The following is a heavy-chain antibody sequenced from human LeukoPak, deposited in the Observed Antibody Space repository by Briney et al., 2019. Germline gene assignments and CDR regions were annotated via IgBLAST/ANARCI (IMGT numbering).Heavy chain of an antibody. Sequence: GESLKISCAASGFTFSSYGMHWVRQAPGKGLEWVAVIWYDGSNKYYADSVKGRFTISRDNSKNTLYLQMNSLRAEDTAVYYCARDSGYGGNSIFDYWGQGTLVTVSS. V-gene: IGHV3-33*01. CDR3: ARDSGYGGNSIFDY. J-gene: IGHJ4*02. D-gene: IGHD4-23*01. CDR1: GFTFSSYG. CDR2: IWYDGSNK.